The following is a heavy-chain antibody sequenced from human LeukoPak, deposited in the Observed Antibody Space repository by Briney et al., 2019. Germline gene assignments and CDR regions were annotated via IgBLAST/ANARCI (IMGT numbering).Heavy chain of an antibody. CDR1: GGSVSSGSYY. Sequence: SETLSLTCTVSGGSVSSGSYYWSWIRQPPGMGLEGIVYIYYSGNTNYNPSLKSRVTISVYTSKNQFSLKLSSVTAADTAVYYCARDQCTSTSCYALYGMDVWGRGTTVTVSS. J-gene: IGHJ6*04. CDR3: ARDQCTSTSCYALYGMDV. CDR2: IYYSGNT. D-gene: IGHD2-2*01. V-gene: IGHV4-61*01.